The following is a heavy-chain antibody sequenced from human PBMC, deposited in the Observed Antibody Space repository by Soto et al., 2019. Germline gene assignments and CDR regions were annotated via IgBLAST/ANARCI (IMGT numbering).Heavy chain of an antibody. D-gene: IGHD2-2*01. CDR3: TLGRWSAEVFDL. J-gene: IGHJ3*01. CDR2: IIPMFDIA. V-gene: IGHV1-69*02. CDR1: GGSFSIYT. Sequence: QVQLVQSGVEVKKPGSSVKVSCKAAGGSFSIYTVFWVRQAPGQGLEWMGRIIPMFDIANYAQNFQGRVTXXAXXFTDTVYMEMLNLRSDDTAVYYSTLGRWSAEVFDLWGQGTLVTVSS.